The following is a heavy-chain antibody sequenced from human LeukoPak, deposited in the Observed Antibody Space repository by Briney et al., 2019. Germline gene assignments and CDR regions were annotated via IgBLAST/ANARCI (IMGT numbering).Heavy chain of an antibody. D-gene: IGHD2-2*01. CDR3: AARGYCSGTSCLLEY. V-gene: IGHV3-74*01. CDR2: INSDGSST. Sequence: TGGSLRLSCAASEFTFSSYSMNWVRQAPGKGLVWVSRINSDGSSTNYADSVKGRFTISRDNARNTLYVQMNSLRAEDTAVYYCAARGYCSGTSCLLEYWGQGTLVTVSS. J-gene: IGHJ4*02. CDR1: EFTFSSYS.